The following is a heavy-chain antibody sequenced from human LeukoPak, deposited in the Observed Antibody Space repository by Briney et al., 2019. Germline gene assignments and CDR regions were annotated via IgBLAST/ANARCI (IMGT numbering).Heavy chain of an antibody. J-gene: IGHJ4*02. CDR2: ISGSGGST. D-gene: IGHD2-15*01. Sequence: PGGSLRPSGAAPGLTFSSYAMSWARQPPGKGLGWVSAISGSGGSTYYADSVKGRFTISRDNSKNTLYLQMNSLRAEDTAVYYCATGYCSGGSCYSDWGQGTLVTVSS. V-gene: IGHV3-23*01. CDR1: GLTFSSYA. CDR3: ATGYCSGGSCYSD.